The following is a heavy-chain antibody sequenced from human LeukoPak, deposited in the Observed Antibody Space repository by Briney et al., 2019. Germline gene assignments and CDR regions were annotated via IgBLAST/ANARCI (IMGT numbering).Heavy chain of an antibody. J-gene: IGHJ4*02. CDR3: AREPGYYDILTGLGPVYYFDY. V-gene: IGHV1-18*01. CDR1: GYTFTSYG. Sequence: GASVKVSCKASGYTFTSYGISWVRQAPGQGLEWMGWISAYNGNTNYAQKLQGRVTMTTDTSTSTAYMELRSLRSDDTAVYYCAREPGYYDILTGLGPVYYFDYWGQGTLVTVSS. D-gene: IGHD3-9*01. CDR2: ISAYNGNT.